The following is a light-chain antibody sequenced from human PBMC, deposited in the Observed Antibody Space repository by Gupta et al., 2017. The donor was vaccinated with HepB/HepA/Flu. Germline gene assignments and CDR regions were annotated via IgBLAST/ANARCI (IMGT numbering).Light chain of an antibody. J-gene: IGLJ1*01. Sequence: QSVLTQSPSASATPGQRVTISCSGDNSNIGKSSVNWYQHLPGTAPKLLIYDTDVRLVEVPDRFSGSKSGTSASLAISGLQSEDEADYFCAAWDDSLNCYVFETGTGVSVL. V-gene: IGLV1-44*01. CDR3: AAWDDSLNCYV. CDR1: NSNIGKSS. CDR2: DTD.